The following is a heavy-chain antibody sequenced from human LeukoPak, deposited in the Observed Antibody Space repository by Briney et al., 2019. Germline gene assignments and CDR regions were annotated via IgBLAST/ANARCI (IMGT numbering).Heavy chain of an antibody. D-gene: IGHD3-22*01. CDR3: AKNPHYYDSSGYYYLSWFDP. CDR2: ISGSGGST. Sequence: GGSLRLSCAASGFTFSSYAMSWVRQAPGKGLEWVSAISGSGGSTYYADSVKGRFTISRDNSKNTLYLQMNSLRAEDTAVYYCAKNPHYYDSSGYYYLSWFDPWGQGTLVTVSS. CDR1: GFTFSSYA. V-gene: IGHV3-23*01. J-gene: IGHJ5*02.